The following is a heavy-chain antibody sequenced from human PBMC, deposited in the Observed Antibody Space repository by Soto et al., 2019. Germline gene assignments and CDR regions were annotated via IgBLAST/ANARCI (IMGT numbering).Heavy chain of an antibody. CDR3: ARGLDFWSGYYFDY. Sequence: ASVKVSCKASRYTFTSYDSNWARQATGQGLEWMGWMNPNSGNTGYAQKFQGRVTMTRNTSISTAYMELSSLRSEDTAVYYCARGLDFWSGYYFDYWGKGTLVTVSS. V-gene: IGHV1-8*01. D-gene: IGHD3-3*01. CDR1: RYTFTSYD. J-gene: IGHJ4*02. CDR2: MNPNSGNT.